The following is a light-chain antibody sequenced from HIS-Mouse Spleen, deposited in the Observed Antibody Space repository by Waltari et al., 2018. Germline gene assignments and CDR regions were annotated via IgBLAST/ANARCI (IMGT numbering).Light chain of an antibody. V-gene: IGKV1-8*01. CDR2: AAS. CDR3: QQYYSYLPIT. CDR1: QGISSY. Sequence: IQMTQSPSSLSASVGDRVTITCRASQGISSYLAWYQQKPGKAPKLLIYAASTLQSGVPSRFSGSGSGTDFTLTISCLQSEDFATYYCQQYYSYLPITFGQGTRLEIK. J-gene: IGKJ5*01.